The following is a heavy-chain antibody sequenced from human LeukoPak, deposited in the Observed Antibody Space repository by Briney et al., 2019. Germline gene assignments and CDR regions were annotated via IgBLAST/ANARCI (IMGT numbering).Heavy chain of an antibody. CDR3: ARLRYDYYGMDV. Sequence: GGSLRLSCAASGFTFSSYGMHWVRQAPGKGLEWVAVIWYDGSNKYYADSVKGRFTISRDNSKNTLYLRMNSLRAEDTAVYYCARLRYDYYGMDVWGQGTTVTVSS. CDR2: IWYDGSNK. CDR1: GFTFSSYG. J-gene: IGHJ6*02. V-gene: IGHV3-33*01.